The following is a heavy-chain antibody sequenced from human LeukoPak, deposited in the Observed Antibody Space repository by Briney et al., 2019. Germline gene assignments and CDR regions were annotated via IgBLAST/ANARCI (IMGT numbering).Heavy chain of an antibody. Sequence: ASVKVSCKASGYTFTSYYMHWVRQAPGQGLEWMGIINPSGGSTSYAQKFQGRVTMTRDTSTSTVYMELSRLRSDDTAVYYCARAQHGGITGNNSLDYWGQGTLVTVSS. J-gene: IGHJ4*02. V-gene: IGHV1-46*01. CDR2: INPSGGST. D-gene: IGHD1-20*01. CDR1: GYTFTSYY. CDR3: ARAQHGGITGNNSLDY.